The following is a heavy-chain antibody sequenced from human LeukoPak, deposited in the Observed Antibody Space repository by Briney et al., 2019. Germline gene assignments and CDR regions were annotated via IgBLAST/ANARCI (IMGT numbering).Heavy chain of an antibody. Sequence: GGSLRLSCAASGFTVSTNCMTWVRQAPGMGLEWVSTIYSGGTTYYADSVMGRFTISRHNSRNTLYLQMNSLRAEDTAVYYCARVDTVMAYYFDLWGQGTLVTVSS. CDR3: ARVDTVMAYYFDL. V-gene: IGHV3-53*04. J-gene: IGHJ4*02. CDR1: GFTVSTNC. D-gene: IGHD5-18*01. CDR2: IYSGGTT.